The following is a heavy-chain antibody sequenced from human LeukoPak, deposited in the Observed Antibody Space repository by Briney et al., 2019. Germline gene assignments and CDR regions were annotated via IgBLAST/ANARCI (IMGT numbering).Heavy chain of an antibody. CDR2: ISGSGGST. D-gene: IGHD5-12*01. CDR1: GFTFSSYA. V-gene: IGHV3-23*01. CDR3: AGGHDGIEY. J-gene: IGHJ4*02. Sequence: PGGSLRLSCAASGFTFSSYAMSWVRQAPGKGLEWISAISGSGGSTYYADSVKGRFTISRDNSKNTLYLQMNSLTAEDTALYYCAGGHDGIEYWGQGTLVTVSS.